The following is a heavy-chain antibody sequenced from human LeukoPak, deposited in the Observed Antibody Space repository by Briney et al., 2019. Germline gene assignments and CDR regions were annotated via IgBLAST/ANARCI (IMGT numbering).Heavy chain of an antibody. V-gene: IGHV3-7*01. CDR1: GFTFSSYW. Sequence: GGSLRLSCAASGFTFSSYWMSWVRQTPGKGLEWVANIKQDGSEKYYVDSVKGRFTISRDNAKNSLYLQMNSLRAEDTAVYYCAGTQYCSGGSCYQFDYWGQGTLVTVSS. J-gene: IGHJ4*02. CDR3: AGTQYCSGGSCYQFDY. CDR2: IKQDGSEK. D-gene: IGHD2-15*01.